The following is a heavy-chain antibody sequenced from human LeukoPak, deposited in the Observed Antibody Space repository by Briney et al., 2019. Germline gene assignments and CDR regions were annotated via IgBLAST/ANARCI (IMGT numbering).Heavy chain of an antibody. CDR3: AREQWELLGNYYFDY. D-gene: IGHD1-26*01. J-gene: IGHJ4*02. CDR1: GFTFDDYG. CDR2: INWNGAST. Sequence: RPGGSLRLSCAASGFTFDDYGMSWVRQAPGKGLEWVSGINWNGASTGYADSVKGRSTISRDNAKNSLYLQMNSLRAEDTALYYCAREQWELLGNYYFDYWGQGTLVTVSS. V-gene: IGHV3-20*04.